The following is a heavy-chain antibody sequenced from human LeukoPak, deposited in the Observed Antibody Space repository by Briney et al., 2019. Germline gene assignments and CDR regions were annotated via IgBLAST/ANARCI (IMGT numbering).Heavy chain of an antibody. CDR3: ARDEVVTAAPDY. D-gene: IGHD2-21*02. Sequence: GGSLRLSCAASGFTFSSYSMNWVRQAPGKGLEWVSSISSSSSYIYYAGSVKGRFTISRDNAKNSLYLQMNSLRAEDTAVYYCARDEVVTAAPDYWGQGTLVTVSS. V-gene: IGHV3-21*01. J-gene: IGHJ4*02. CDR2: ISSSSSYI. CDR1: GFTFSSYS.